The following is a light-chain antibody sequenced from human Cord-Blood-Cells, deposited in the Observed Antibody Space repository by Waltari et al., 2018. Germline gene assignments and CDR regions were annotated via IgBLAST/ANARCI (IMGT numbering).Light chain of an antibody. Sequence: QSALTQPASVSGSPGQSITISCTGTSSDVGSYNLVSWYQQHPGKDPKLMIYEGSKRPSGVSTRFSGSKSGNTASLTISGLQAEDEADYYCCSYADSSTLWVFGGGTKLTVL. J-gene: IGLJ3*02. V-gene: IGLV2-23*01. CDR3: CSYADSSTLWV. CDR1: SSDVGSYNL. CDR2: EGS.